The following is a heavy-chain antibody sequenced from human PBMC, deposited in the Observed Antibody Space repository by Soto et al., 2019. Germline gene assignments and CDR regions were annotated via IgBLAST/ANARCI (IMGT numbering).Heavy chain of an antibody. CDR2: INPNSGGT. V-gene: IGHV1-2*02. CDR1: GYTFTGYY. J-gene: IGHJ6*02. D-gene: IGHD5-18*01. CDR3: ARVRVDTAMAYYYYGMDV. Sequence: ASVKVSCKASGYTFTGYYMHWVRQAPGQGLEWMGWINPNSGGTNYAQKFQGRVTMTRDTSISTAYMELSRLRSDDTAVYYCARVRVDTAMAYYYYGMDVWGQGTTVTVSS.